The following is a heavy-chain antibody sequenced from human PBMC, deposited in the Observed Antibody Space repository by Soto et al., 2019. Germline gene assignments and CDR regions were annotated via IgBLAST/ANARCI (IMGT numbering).Heavy chain of an antibody. CDR1: GGSISSSSYY. CDR2: IYYSGST. J-gene: IGHJ4*02. CDR3: ASNFDWLFFDY. D-gene: IGHD3-9*01. Sequence: SETLSLTCTVSGGSISSSSYYWGWIRQPPGKGLEWIGSIYYSGSTYYNPSLKSRVTISVDTSKDQFSLKLSSVTAADTAVYYCASNFDWLFFDYWGQGTLVTVSS. V-gene: IGHV4-39*01.